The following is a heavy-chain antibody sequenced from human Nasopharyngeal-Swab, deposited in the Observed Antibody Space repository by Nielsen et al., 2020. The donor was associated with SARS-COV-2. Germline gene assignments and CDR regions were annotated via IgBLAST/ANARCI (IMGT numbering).Heavy chain of an antibody. D-gene: IGHD1-26*01. CDR3: ARNPGAFFDY. CDR2: ISGSGGST. J-gene: IGHJ4*02. Sequence: WIRQPPGKGLEWVSAISGSGGSTYYADSVKGRFTISRDNSKNTLYLQMNSLRAEDTAVYYCARNPGAFFDYWGQGTRVTVSS. V-gene: IGHV3-23*01.